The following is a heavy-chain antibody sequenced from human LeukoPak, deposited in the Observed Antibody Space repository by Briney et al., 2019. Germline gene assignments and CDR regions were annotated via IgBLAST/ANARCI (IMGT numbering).Heavy chain of an antibody. J-gene: IGHJ4*02. CDR1: GFPFSSYA. Sequence: GGSLRLFCVVSGFPFSSYAMRWVRQAPGKGLEWVSGISGSGDDTYYAASAKGRFTVSRDTSKNTLYLQMNSLRAEDTAVYYCAKDPLNTVMVSPTFDYWGQGTLITVSS. CDR2: ISGSGDDT. V-gene: IGHV3-23*01. CDR3: AKDPLNTVMVSPTFDY. D-gene: IGHD5-18*01.